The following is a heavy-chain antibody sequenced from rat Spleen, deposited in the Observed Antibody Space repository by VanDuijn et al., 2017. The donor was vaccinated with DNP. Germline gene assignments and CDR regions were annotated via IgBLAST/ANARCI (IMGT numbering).Heavy chain of an antibody. V-gene: IGHV1-43*01. CDR3: ARGGDGIWFVS. J-gene: IGHJ3*01. Sequence: QVQLQQSGGELAKPGSSVKMACKASGYTFTSYYIGWIKQTTGQGLEYIGYINRGSGGTNYNEKFKGKATLTVDKSSSTAFMQLRGLTPDDAAVYYCARGGDGIWFVSWGQGTLVTVSS. CDR1: GYTFTSYY. CDR2: INRGSGGT. D-gene: IGHD1-1*01.